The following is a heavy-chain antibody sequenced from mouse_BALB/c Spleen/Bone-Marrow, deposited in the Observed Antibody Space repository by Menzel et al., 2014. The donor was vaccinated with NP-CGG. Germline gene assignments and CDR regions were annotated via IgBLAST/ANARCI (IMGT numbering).Heavy chain of an antibody. Sequence: VQLQQSGPELVKPGASVKISCETSGYTFTEYTIHWVKQSHGKSLEWIGGINPNNGGTSYNQKFKGKATLTVGKSSSTAYMELRSLTSEDSAVYYCARRQLGPAWFAYWGQGTLVTVSA. CDR2: INPNNGGT. D-gene: IGHD3-1*01. CDR1: GYTFTEYT. J-gene: IGHJ3*01. CDR3: ARRQLGPAWFAY. V-gene: IGHV1-18*01.